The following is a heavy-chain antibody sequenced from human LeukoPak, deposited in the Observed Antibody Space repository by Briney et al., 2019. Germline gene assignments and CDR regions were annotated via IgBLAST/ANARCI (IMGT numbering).Heavy chain of an antibody. Sequence: GGSLRLSCAASGFTFSDYTMTWVRQAPGKGLEWVSCISTSSSYIYYAGSLQGRFTVSRDNIENSLFLQMNSLIAEDTAVYYCARVSISGGGVDYWGQGTLVTVPS. V-gene: IGHV3-21*01. CDR2: ISTSSSYI. CDR1: GFTFSDYT. J-gene: IGHJ4*02. D-gene: IGHD3-16*01. CDR3: ARVSISGGGVDY.